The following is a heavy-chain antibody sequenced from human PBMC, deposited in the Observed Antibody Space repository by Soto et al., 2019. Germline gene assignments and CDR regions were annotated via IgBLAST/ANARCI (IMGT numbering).Heavy chain of an antibody. CDR1: GFTFSTYE. V-gene: IGHV3-48*03. CDR2: ISTTGNTI. CDR3: ATRYGSGKYYYYGMDV. Sequence: EVQLVESGGDLVQPGGSLRLSCEASGFTFSTYEMNWVRQAPGKGLEWLSYISTTGNTIYYADSVKGRFTISRDNAKNSLYLQMNSLRAEDTAVYYCATRYGSGKYYYYGMDVWGQGTTVTVSS. D-gene: IGHD3-10*01. J-gene: IGHJ6*02.